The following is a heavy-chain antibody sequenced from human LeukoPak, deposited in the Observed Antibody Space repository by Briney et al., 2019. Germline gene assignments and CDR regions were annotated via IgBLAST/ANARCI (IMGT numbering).Heavy chain of an antibody. CDR3: AREVAAGSHKGFDY. CDR2: IYHNGGT. Sequence: SETLSLTCAVSGGSISTNNWWHWLRLSPGKGLEWIGEIYHNGGTNYNPSLKSRVTMSVDTSKNQFPLNVNSVTAAGTAMYYCAREVAAGSHKGFDYWGQGTLVTVSS. CDR1: GGSISTNNW. J-gene: IGHJ4*02. D-gene: IGHD6-19*01. V-gene: IGHV4-4*02.